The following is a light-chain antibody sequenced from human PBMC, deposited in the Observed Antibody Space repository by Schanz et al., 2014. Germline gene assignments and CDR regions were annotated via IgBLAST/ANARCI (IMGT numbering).Light chain of an antibody. CDR3: QQGT. J-gene: IGKJ2*01. V-gene: IGKV3-11*01. CDR1: QSVASH. CDR2: GAS. Sequence: IVLTQSPATLSLSPGERATLSCRASQSVASHLAWYQQKPGQAPRLLIYGASTRATDIPARFSGSGSGTDFTLTISSLEPEDFAVYYCQQGTFGQGTKVEIK.